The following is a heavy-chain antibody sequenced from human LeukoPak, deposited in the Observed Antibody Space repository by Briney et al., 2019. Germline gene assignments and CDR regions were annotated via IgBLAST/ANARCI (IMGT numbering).Heavy chain of an antibody. CDR3: ARVNGPLPSYYDFWSGYYHVDYYFDY. D-gene: IGHD3-3*01. CDR2: IYTSGNT. J-gene: IGHJ4*02. Sequence: KPSETLSLTCTVSGDSISSSYWSWIRQPAGKGLEWIGRIYTSGNTNYNPSLKSRVTISVDTSKNQFSLKLSSVTAADTAVYYCARVNGPLPSYYDFWSGYYHVDYYFDYWGQGTLVTVSS. V-gene: IGHV4-4*07. CDR1: GDSISSSY.